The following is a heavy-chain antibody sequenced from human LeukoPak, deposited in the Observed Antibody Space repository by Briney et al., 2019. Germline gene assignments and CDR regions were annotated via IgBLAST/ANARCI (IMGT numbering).Heavy chain of an antibody. Sequence: GGSLRLPQAASGFTFSSYAMSWVRQAPGKGLEWVSAISGSGGSTYYADSVKGRFTISRDNSKNTLYLQMNSLRAEDTAVYYCAKVVPYYDFWSGYRFDYWCQGTLITVSS. CDR3: AKVVPYYDFWSGYRFDY. V-gene: IGHV3-23*01. CDR2: ISGSGGST. D-gene: IGHD3-3*01. CDR1: GFTFSSYA. J-gene: IGHJ4*02.